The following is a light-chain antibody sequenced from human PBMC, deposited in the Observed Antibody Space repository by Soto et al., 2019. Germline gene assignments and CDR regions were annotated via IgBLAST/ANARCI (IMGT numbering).Light chain of an antibody. CDR1: QSVNNN. J-gene: IGKJ1*01. CDR3: QQYISWPPT. CDR2: GAS. Sequence: EIVMTQSPATLSVSPGERVTFSCRASQSVNNNLAWYQHKPGQSPRLLVSGASTRATAVPVRFSGSGSGTEFTLTISSLQPEDFALYFCQQYISWPPTFGQGTKVEIK. V-gene: IGKV3-15*01.